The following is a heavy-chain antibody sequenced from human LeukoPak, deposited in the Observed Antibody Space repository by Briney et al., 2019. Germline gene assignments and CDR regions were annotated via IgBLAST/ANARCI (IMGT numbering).Heavy chain of an antibody. D-gene: IGHD6-19*01. CDR2: IYHSGST. J-gene: IGHJ4*02. CDR1: GYSISSGYY. CDR3: ARGGGYSSGLSY. Sequence: SETLSLTCTVSGYSISSGYYWGWIRQPPGKGLEWIGSIYHSGSTNYNPSLKSRVTISVDTSKNQFSLKLSSVTAADTAVYYCARGGGYSSGLSYWGQGTLVTVSS. V-gene: IGHV4-38-2*02.